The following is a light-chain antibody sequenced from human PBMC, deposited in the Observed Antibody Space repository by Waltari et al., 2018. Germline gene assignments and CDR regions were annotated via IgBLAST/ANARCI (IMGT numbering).Light chain of an antibody. Sequence: SDVLTQPPSVSLAPGKTARITCGENNIGSNSVHWYQQKPGQAPVLVIYYDTDRPSGIPERFSGSNSVSTATLTISSVEAGDEADYYCQVWDGSSDHVLFGGGTKLTVL. CDR1: NIGSNS. CDR2: YDT. V-gene: IGLV3-21*04. CDR3: QVWDGSSDHVL. J-gene: IGLJ2*01.